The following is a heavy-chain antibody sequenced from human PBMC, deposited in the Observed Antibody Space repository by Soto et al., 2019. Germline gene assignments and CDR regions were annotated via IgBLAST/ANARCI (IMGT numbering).Heavy chain of an antibody. D-gene: IGHD3-3*01. CDR1: GFTFNYAW. Sequence: GGSLRLSCAASGFTFNYAWINWVRQAPGKGLEWVGRIKSKAAGGTTDFAAPVKGRFAISRDDSKNMVYLQMNSLKAEDTALYYCTTDSYNTETGIRFDYWGHGTLVTVSS. CDR3: TTDSYNTETGIRFDY. CDR2: IKSKAAGGTT. J-gene: IGHJ4*03. V-gene: IGHV3-15*07.